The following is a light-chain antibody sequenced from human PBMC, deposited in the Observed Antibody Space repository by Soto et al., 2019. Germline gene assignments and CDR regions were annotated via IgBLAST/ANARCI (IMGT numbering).Light chain of an antibody. CDR1: QTISRW. J-gene: IGKJ5*01. CDR2: DAS. CDR3: HSRA. V-gene: IGKV1-5*01. Sequence: ILLTQSPSSLSASVGDRVTVTCRASQTISRWLSWYQQKPGRAPKLLIYDASTLESGVPSRFSGSGSETEFTLPISRLQPDDFETYFRHSRAFGQGTRLEI.